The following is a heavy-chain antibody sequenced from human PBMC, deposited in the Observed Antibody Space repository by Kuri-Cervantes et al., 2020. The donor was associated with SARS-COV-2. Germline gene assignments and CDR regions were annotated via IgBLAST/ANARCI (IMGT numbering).Heavy chain of an antibody. D-gene: IGHD1-26*01. Sequence: GESLKISCAASGFTFSSYGMHWARRAPGKGLEWVAFIRYDGSNKYYADSVKGRFTVSRDSAKNSLYLQMNSLRVEDTAVYYCARVAGEGPIYYYYMDVWGKGTTVTVSS. J-gene: IGHJ6*03. CDR1: GFTFSSYG. V-gene: IGHV3-30*02. CDR2: IRYDGSNK. CDR3: ARVAGEGPIYYYYMDV.